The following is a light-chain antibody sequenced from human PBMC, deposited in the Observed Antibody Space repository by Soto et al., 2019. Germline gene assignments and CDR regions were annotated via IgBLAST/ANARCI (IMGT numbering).Light chain of an antibody. CDR2: TAS. J-gene: IGKJ3*01. Sequence: DIEITEAPSTITASVGDRVTITCRASQSISSWLAWYQQKPGKAPRLLIYTASTLESGVPSRFSASGSGTDFTLTISSLQPEDFATYYCQQDLRPPLTFGPGTKVDI. CDR1: QSISSW. CDR3: QQDLRPPLT. V-gene: IGKV1-5*01.